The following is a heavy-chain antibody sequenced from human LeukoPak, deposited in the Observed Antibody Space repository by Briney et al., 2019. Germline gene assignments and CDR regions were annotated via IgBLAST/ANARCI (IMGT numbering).Heavy chain of an antibody. CDR3: ASGLGSSGYYYFDY. J-gene: IGHJ4*02. D-gene: IGHD3-22*01. CDR1: GYTFTSYA. CDR2: INTNTGNP. Sequence: GASVKVSCKASGYTFTSYAMNWVRQAPGQGLEWMGWINTNTGNPTYAQGFTGRFVFSLDTSVSTAYLQISSLKAEDTAVYYCASGLGSSGYYYFDYWGQGTLVTVSS. V-gene: IGHV7-4-1*02.